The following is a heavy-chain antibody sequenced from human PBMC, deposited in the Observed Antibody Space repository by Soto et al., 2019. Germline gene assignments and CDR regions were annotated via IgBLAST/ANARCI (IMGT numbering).Heavy chain of an antibody. D-gene: IGHD5-18*01. CDR1: GFTFSSYG. CDR2: IWYDGSNK. V-gene: IGHV3-33*01. J-gene: IGHJ6*02. CDR3: ARDSETDTRPYYYGMDV. Sequence: GGSLRLSCAASGFTFSSYGMHWVRQAPGKGLEWVAVIWYDGSNKYYADSVKGRFTISRNNSKNTLYLQMNSLRAEDTAVYYCARDSETDTRPYYYGMDVWGQGTTVTVSS.